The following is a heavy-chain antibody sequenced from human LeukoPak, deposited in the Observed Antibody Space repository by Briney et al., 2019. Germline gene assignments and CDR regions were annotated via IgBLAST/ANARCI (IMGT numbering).Heavy chain of an antibody. CDR1: GFTLSSYP. Sequence: PGGSLSLSCAASGFTLSSYPMSWVRQAPGKGLEWVSAISGIGDSTYYSDSVKGRFTISRDNSKNTLYVQMNSLRAEDTAVYYCAKPLVSDYYDSSGYWGYWGQGTLVTVSS. D-gene: IGHD3-22*01. V-gene: IGHV3-23*01. J-gene: IGHJ4*02. CDR3: AKPLVSDYYDSSGYWGY. CDR2: ISGIGDST.